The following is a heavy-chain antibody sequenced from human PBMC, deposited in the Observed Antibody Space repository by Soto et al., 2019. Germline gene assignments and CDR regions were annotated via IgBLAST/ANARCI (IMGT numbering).Heavy chain of an antibody. Sequence: QAQLVQSGAEVKKSGASVKVSCKASGYTFTSHDINWVRQATGQGLGWMGWMNPNSGNTGYAQKFQGRVTMTMNTSISTAYRELRSLRSQATSLYYCARWCFGYNARVDYWGQATLVSVSP. CDR1: GYTFTSHD. V-gene: IGHV1-8*01. CDR2: MNPNSGNT. D-gene: IGHD2-8*02. CDR3: ARWCFGYNARVDY. J-gene: IGHJ4*02.